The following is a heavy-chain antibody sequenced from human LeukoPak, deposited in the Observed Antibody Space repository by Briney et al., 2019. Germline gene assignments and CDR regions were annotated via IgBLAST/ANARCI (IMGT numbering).Heavy chain of an antibody. Sequence: ASVKVSCKTSGYTFTSYGVAWVRQAPGQGLEWMGWISTYNANTNYAQKLQGRVTMTTDTSTSTAYMELRSLRSDDTAVYYCAGRLGYCSSSSCPSPWGQGTMVTVSS. CDR1: GYTFTSYG. J-gene: IGHJ3*01. CDR3: AGRLGYCSSSSCPSP. D-gene: IGHD2-2*01. V-gene: IGHV1-18*01. CDR2: ISTYNANT.